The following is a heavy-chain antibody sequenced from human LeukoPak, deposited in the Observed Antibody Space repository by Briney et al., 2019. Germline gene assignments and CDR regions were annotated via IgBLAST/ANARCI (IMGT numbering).Heavy chain of an antibody. CDR2: IWYDGSNK. D-gene: IGHD4-17*01. Sequence: GGSLRLSCAASGFTFSSYGMHWVRQAPGKGLEWVAVIWYDGSNKYYADSVKGRLTISRDNSKNTLYLQMNSLRAEDTAVYYCARDLGGDYGGFDYWGQGTLVTVSS. CDR1: GFTFSSYG. V-gene: IGHV3-33*01. CDR3: ARDLGGDYGGFDY. J-gene: IGHJ4*02.